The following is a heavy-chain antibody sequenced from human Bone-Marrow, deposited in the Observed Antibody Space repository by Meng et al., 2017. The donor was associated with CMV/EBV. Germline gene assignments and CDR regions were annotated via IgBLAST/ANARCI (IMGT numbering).Heavy chain of an antibody. Sequence: ASVKVSCKASGYTFTGYYMHWVRQAPGQGLEWMGWINPNSGGTNYAQKFQGRVTMTRDTSISTAYMVLSRLRSDDTSVYYCARGATGYSSLNWFDPWGQGTLVTVSS. J-gene: IGHJ5*02. CDR1: GYTFTGYY. CDR3: ARGATGYSSLNWFDP. V-gene: IGHV1-2*02. D-gene: IGHD6-13*01. CDR2: INPNSGGT.